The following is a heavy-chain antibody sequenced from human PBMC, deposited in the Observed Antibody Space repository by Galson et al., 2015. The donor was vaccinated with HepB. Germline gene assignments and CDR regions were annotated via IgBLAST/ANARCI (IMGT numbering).Heavy chain of an antibody. D-gene: IGHD6-6*01. J-gene: IGHJ6*02. CDR2: VNPSGGST. CDR3: ARGAPYSSFSTSLPRTKYGMDV. V-gene: IGHV1-46*01. Sequence: SVKVSCKASGYTFTSYYMHWVRQAPGQGLEWMGIVNPSGGSTSYAQKFQGRVTMTRDTSTSTVYMELSSLRSEDTAVYYCARGAPYSSFSTSLPRTKYGMDVWGQGTTVTVSS. CDR1: GYTFTSYY.